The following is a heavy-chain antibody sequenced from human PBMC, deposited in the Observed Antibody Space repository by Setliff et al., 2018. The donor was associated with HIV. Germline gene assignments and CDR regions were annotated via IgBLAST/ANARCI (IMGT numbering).Heavy chain of an antibody. D-gene: IGHD1-26*01. J-gene: IGHJ1*01. V-gene: IGHV4-39*01. Sequence: PSETLSLTCTVSGGSISSRSYYWGWVRQPPGKGLEWIGSIYYSGSTYDNPYLQSRVTISVDTSKNQFSLKLSSVTAADTAVYYCARHFGGSYYGYFQHWGQGTLVTVSS. CDR1: GGSISSRSYY. CDR2: IYYSGST. CDR3: ARHFGGSYYGYFQH.